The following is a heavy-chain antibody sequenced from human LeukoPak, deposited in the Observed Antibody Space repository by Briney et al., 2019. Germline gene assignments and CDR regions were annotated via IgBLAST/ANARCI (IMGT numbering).Heavy chain of an antibody. J-gene: IGHJ3*02. D-gene: IGHD3-22*01. CDR1: GFTFNSAW. Sequence: GGSLRLSCVASGFTFNSAWMSWVRQAPGKGLEWVGRVKSKIVGETTDYAAPVKGRFTVSRDDSKNTVYLQMNSLKTEDTGVYYCATGNYHDSSGYPKAFDIWGQGTMVSVSS. V-gene: IGHV3-15*01. CDR3: ATGNYHDSSGYPKAFDI. CDR2: VKSKIVGETT.